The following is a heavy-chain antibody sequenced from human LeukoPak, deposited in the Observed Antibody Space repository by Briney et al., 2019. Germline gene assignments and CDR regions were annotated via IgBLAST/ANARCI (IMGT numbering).Heavy chain of an antibody. CDR1: RFTFSKWV. Sequence: GSLLLSCAASRFTFSKWVMSWVRQAPGQGLEWVSSIRVSGGSTYYADSGRGRITISTDNSQNTLYLQMNSLRVEDTAVYYSARGRSGFPTCFDVWGQGTTVTVFS. D-gene: IGHD1-1*01. CDR3: ARGRSGFPTCFDV. J-gene: IGHJ6*02. CDR2: IRVSGGST. V-gene: IGHV3-23*01.